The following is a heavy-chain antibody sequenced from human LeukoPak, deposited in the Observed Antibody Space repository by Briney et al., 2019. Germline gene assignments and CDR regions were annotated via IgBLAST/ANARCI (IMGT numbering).Heavy chain of an antibody. Sequence: GGSLRLSCAASGFTFSDYYMSWIRQAPGKGLEWVSYISSSNSTISYADSVKGRFTVSRDNAKNSLYLQMNNLRADDTAVYYCAKERSMSSSTLLVGDYWGQGILVTVSS. CDR2: ISSSNSTI. CDR3: AKERSMSSSTLLVGDY. V-gene: IGHV3-11*01. J-gene: IGHJ4*02. CDR1: GFTFSDYY. D-gene: IGHD2-2*01.